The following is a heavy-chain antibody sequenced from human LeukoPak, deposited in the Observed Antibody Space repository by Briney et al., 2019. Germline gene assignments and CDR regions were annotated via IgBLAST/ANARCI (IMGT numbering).Heavy chain of an antibody. D-gene: IGHD3-22*01. CDR2: ISYDGSNK. J-gene: IGHJ3*02. V-gene: IGHV3-30-3*01. CDR3: ARAGTYDSSGYYYENAFDI. Sequence: GGSLRLSCAASGFTFSSYAMHWVRQAPGKGPEWVAVISYDGSNKYYADSVKGRYTISRDNSKNTLYLQMNSLRAEDTAVYYCARAGTYDSSGYYYENAFDIWGQGTMVTVSS. CDR1: GFTFSSYA.